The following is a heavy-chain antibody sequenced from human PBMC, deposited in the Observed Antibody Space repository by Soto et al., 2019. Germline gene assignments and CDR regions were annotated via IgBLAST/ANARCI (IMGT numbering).Heavy chain of an antibody. J-gene: IGHJ6*02. CDR3: ARGEWFLRGYGMDV. CDR2: IYNGGSP. D-gene: IGHD3-3*01. Sequence: QVQLQESGPGLVKPSETLSLTCTVSGDSVSTAYWSWIRQPPGKRLEYIGFIYNGGSPNYNPSLESRVTISPDTAKNQSSRKLTSVTAADTAVYYCARGEWFLRGYGMDVWGRGTTVTVS. V-gene: IGHV4-59*02. CDR1: GDSVSTAY.